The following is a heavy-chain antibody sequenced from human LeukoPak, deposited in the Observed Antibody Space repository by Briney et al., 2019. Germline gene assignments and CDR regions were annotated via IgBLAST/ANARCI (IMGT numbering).Heavy chain of an antibody. D-gene: IGHD1-26*01. Sequence: GASVKVSCKASGYTFTSYYMHWVRQAPGQGLEWMGIINPSGGSTSYAQKFQGRVTMTRDTSISTAYMELSRLRSDDTAVYYCASIVGATNYWGQGTLVTVSS. CDR3: ASIVGATNY. J-gene: IGHJ4*02. V-gene: IGHV1-46*01. CDR1: GYTFTSYY. CDR2: INPSGGST.